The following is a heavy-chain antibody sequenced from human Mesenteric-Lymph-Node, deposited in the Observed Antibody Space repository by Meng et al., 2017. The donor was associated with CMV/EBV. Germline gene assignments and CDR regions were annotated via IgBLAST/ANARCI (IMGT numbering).Heavy chain of an antibody. V-gene: IGHV1-46*01. Sequence: ASVKVSCKASGYTFTSYYMHWVRQAPGQGLEWMGIINPSGGSTSYAQKFQGRVTMTRNTSTSTVYMELSSLRSEDTAVYYCARDRSDPDYYYYGMDVWGQGTTVTVSS. CDR2: INPSGGST. CDR3: ARDRSDPDYYYYGMDV. D-gene: IGHD3-3*01. J-gene: IGHJ6*02. CDR1: GYTFTSYY.